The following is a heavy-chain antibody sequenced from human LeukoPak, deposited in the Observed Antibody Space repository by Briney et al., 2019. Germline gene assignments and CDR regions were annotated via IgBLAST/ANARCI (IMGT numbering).Heavy chain of an antibody. V-gene: IGHV1-2*02. CDR2: INPRNGDT. Sequence: ASVKVSCKASGYTFSDYYIHLVRQAPGQGLEWMAWINPRNGDTNYAQKFQGRVTMTRDTSISTAYMELTRLISDDTAVYYCARGGSSSWYVHPTLDYWGQGTLVTVSS. D-gene: IGHD6-13*01. J-gene: IGHJ4*02. CDR3: ARGGSSSWYVHPTLDY. CDR1: GYTFSDYY.